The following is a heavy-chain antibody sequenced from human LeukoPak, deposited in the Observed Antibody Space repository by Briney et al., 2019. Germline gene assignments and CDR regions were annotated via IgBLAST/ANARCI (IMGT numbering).Heavy chain of an antibody. Sequence: ASVKVSCKTSGYTFTSYGISWVRQAPGKGLEWMGGFDPEDGETIYAQKFQGRVTMTEDTSTDTAYMELSSLRSEDTAVYYCATDQEQQLANAFDIWGQGTMVTVSS. CDR2: FDPEDGET. J-gene: IGHJ3*02. CDR1: GYTFTSYG. D-gene: IGHD6-13*01. CDR3: ATDQEQQLANAFDI. V-gene: IGHV1-24*01.